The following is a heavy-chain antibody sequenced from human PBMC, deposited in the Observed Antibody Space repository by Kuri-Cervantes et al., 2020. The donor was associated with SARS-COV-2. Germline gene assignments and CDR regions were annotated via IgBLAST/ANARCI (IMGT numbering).Heavy chain of an antibody. Sequence: SETLSLTCTVSGGSISSSSYYWGWIRQPPGKGLEWIGSIYYSGSTYYNPSLKSRVTISVDTSKNQFSLKLSSVTAADTAVYYCARGGIAARPSPFDYWGQGTLVTVSS. D-gene: IGHD6-6*01. CDR2: IYYSGST. CDR1: GGSISSSSYY. V-gene: IGHV4-39*01. J-gene: IGHJ4*02. CDR3: ARGGIAARPSPFDY.